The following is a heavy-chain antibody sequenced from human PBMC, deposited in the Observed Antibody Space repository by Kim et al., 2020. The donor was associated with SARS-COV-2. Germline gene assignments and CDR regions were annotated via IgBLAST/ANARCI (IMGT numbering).Heavy chain of an antibody. V-gene: IGHV1-46*01. D-gene: IGHD6-19*01. Sequence: RYAQKFQGRVTMTRDTSTSAVYMELSSLRSEDTAVYYCARGYSNGGWFDPWGQGTLVTVSS. CDR3: ARGYSNGGWFDP. J-gene: IGHJ5*02.